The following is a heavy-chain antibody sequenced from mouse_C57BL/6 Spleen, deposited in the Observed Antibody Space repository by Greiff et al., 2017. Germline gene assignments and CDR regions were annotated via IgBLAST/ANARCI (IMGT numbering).Heavy chain of an antibody. CDR2: INPSTGGT. Sequence: VQLKQSGPALVKPGASVKISCKASGYSFTGYYMNWVKQSPEKNLEWIGEINPSTGGTTYNQKFKAKATLTVDKSSSTAYMQLKSLTSEDSAVYYCARGDYGSSHWYFDVWGTGTTVTVSS. CDR3: ARGDYGSSHWYFDV. J-gene: IGHJ1*03. CDR1: GYSFTGYY. V-gene: IGHV1-42*01. D-gene: IGHD1-1*01.